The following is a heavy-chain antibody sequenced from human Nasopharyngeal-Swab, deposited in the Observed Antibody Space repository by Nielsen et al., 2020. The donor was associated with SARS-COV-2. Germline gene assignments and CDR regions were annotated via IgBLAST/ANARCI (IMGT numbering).Heavy chain of an antibody. V-gene: IGHV3-30-3*01. Sequence: GESLKISCAASGFTFSSYAMHWVRQAPGKGLEWVAVISYDGSNKYYADSVKGRFTISRDNSKNTLYLQMNSLGAEDTAVYYCARGGYSSGYEVDYWGQGTLVTVSS. CDR3: ARGGYSSGYEVDY. D-gene: IGHD6-19*01. J-gene: IGHJ4*02. CDR2: ISYDGSNK. CDR1: GFTFSSYA.